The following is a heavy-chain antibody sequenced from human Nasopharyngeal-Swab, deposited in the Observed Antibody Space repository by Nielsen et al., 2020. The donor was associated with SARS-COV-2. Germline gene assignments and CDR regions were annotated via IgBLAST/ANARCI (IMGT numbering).Heavy chain of an antibody. V-gene: IGHV3-23*01. CDR3: AKAPYLRGLDV. D-gene: IGHD2-21*01. CDR2: ISFRGGST. CDR1: GFTFAGYA. J-gene: IGHJ6*02. Sequence: GGSLRLSCAATGFTFAGYAMSWVRQAPGKGLEWVSGISFRGGSTYYADSVKGRFTISRDNSKNTLYVQMNSLRVEDTALYYCAKAPYLRGLDVWGQGTTVTASS.